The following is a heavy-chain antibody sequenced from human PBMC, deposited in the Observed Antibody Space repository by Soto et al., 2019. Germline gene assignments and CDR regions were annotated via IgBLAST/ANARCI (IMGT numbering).Heavy chain of an antibody. CDR2: IIPIFGTA. J-gene: IGHJ6*02. CDR3: ARSWATVTTFLKVSSPFYYYYGMDV. V-gene: IGHV1-69*12. CDR1: GGTFSSYA. Sequence: QVQLVQSGAEVKKPGSSVKVSCKASGGTFSSYAISWVRQAPGQGLEWMGGIIPIFGTANYAQKFQGRVTITADESTSTAYRELSSLRSEDTAVYYCARSWATVTTFLKVSSPFYYYYGMDVWGQGTTVTVSS. D-gene: IGHD4-17*01.